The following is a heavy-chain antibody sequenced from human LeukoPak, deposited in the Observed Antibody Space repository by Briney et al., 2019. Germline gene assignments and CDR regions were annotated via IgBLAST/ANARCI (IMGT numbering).Heavy chain of an antibody. J-gene: IGHJ6*02. CDR1: GGSINSDY. CDR3: ARSPYFSYGGDV. V-gene: IGHV4-59*01. Sequence: PSETLSLTCTVPGGSINSDYWSWIRQPPGKGLELIGYMYYSWSANYNPSLKSRATILVDTSQNKFSLKLNSVTAADTAVYYCARSPYFSYGGDVWGQGTTVTVSS. CDR2: MYYSWSA.